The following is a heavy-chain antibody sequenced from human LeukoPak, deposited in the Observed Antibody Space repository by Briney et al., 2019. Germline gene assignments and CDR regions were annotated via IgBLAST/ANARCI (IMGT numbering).Heavy chain of an antibody. Sequence: GGCLRLSCEASGFTFSSDAMNWVRQAPGKGLEWVSAINGSGSSPYYADSVKGRFTFSRDNTKNTLYLQMSSLRVEDTALYYCAKGRLWGRGGYHYYYMDVWGKGTAVTISS. CDR2: INGSGSSP. V-gene: IGHV3-23*01. D-gene: IGHD3-16*01. CDR1: GFTFSSDA. J-gene: IGHJ6*03. CDR3: AKGRLWGRGGYHYYYMDV.